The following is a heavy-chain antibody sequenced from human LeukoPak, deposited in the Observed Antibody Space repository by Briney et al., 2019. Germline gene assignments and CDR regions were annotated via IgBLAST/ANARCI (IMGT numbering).Heavy chain of an antibody. J-gene: IGHJ6*02. CDR2: ISWNSGNI. V-gene: IGHV3-9*01. D-gene: IGHD3-10*01. Sequence: GRSLRLSCAASGFTFDDYAMHWVRQAPGKGLEWVSGISWNSGNIGYADSVKGRFTISRDNAKNSLYLQMNSLRAEDTAVYYCAREPYGSGSYYYYGRDVWGQGTTVTVSS. CDR1: GFTFDDYA. CDR3: AREPYGSGSYYYYGRDV.